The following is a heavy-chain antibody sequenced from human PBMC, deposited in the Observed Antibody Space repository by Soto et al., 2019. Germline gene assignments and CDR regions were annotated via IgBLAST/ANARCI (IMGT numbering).Heavy chain of an antibody. D-gene: IGHD3-22*01. V-gene: IGHV1-2*02. J-gene: IGHJ4*02. CDR3: ARDSAMIVVASSLLGY. CDR1: GYTFTGYY. Sequence: QVQLVQSGAEVKKPGASVKVSCKASGYTFTGYYMHWVRQAPGQGLEWMGWINPNSGGTNYAQKFQGRVTMTRDTSISTGYMELSRLRSDDTAVYYCARDSAMIVVASSLLGYWGQGTLVTVSS. CDR2: INPNSGGT.